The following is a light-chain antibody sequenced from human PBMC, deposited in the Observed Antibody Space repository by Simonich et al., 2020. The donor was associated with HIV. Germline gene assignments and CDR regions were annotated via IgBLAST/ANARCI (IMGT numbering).Light chain of an antibody. V-gene: IGKV3-15*01. CDR1: QSVSNN. J-gene: IGKJ1*01. CDR2: GTS. Sequence: EIVMTQSPATLSVSPWARATLSCRASQSVSNNLAWYQQQPGQAPKLLIYGTSTRATGIPARFSGSGSGTKFTLTISSLQSEDFAVYYCQQYNNWPPWTFGQGTKVEIK. CDR3: QQYNNWPPWT.